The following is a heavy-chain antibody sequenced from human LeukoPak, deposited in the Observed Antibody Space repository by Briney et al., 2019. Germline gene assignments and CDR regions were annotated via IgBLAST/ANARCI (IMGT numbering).Heavy chain of an antibody. D-gene: IGHD3-22*01. CDR3: AKLAYDASGSSRPSFDI. V-gene: IGHV3-30*18. J-gene: IGHJ3*02. CDR2: ISYDGSKK. CDR1: GFNFMSYG. Sequence: PGTSLRLSCAASGFNFMSYGMHWVRQAPGKGLEWVTFISYDGSKKNYAESVKGRSTISRDNSETTLFLQMSSLRAEDTAVYYCAKLAYDASGSSRPSFDIWGQGTMVTVSS.